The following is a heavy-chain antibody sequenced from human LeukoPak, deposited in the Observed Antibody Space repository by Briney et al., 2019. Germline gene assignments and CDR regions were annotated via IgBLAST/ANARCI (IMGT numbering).Heavy chain of an antibody. J-gene: IGHJ5*02. CDR1: GFTFNNYA. CDR2: ISSNVVTT. D-gene: IGHD2-2*01. V-gene: IGHV3-23*01. CDR3: ARGNIVVVPAAIPGGLNWFDP. Sequence: GGSLRLSCAASGFTFNNYAVSWVRQAPGKGLEWVSTISSNVVTTYYADSVKGRFTISRDNSKNTLYLQMNSLRAEDTAVYYCARGNIVVVPAAIPGGLNWFDPWGQGTLVTVSS.